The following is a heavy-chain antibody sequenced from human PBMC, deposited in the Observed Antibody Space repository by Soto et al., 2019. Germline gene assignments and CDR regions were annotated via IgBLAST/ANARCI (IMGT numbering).Heavy chain of an antibody. Sequence: GGSLRLSCGASGFTFRSYWMSWVRQAPGKGLEWVANINQDGSEKYYVDSVKGRFTISGDNAENSVYLQMNTLRAEDTVVYYCGRDHIVATIVFEYWGLGPLVTVS. CDR2: INQDGSEK. V-gene: IGHV3-7*01. CDR1: GFTFRSYW. J-gene: IGHJ4*02. D-gene: IGHD5-12*01. CDR3: GRDHIVATIVFEY.